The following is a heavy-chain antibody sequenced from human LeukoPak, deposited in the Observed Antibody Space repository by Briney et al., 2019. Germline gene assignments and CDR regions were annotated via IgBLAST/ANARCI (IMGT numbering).Heavy chain of an antibody. CDR3: ARQPHDFWSGYYSTWFFDL. J-gene: IGHJ2*01. D-gene: IGHD3-3*01. Sequence: SETLSLTCTVSGGSIINFYWSWIRQPPGKGLEWIGYIYTSGSTTYNPSLKSRVTISVDTSKNQFSLKLSSVTAADTAVYYCARQPHDFWSGYYSTWFFDLWGRGTLVTVSS. CDR1: GGSIINFY. V-gene: IGHV4-4*09. CDR2: IYTSGST.